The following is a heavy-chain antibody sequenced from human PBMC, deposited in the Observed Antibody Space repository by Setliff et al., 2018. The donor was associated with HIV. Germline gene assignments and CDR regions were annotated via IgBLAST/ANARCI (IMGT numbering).Heavy chain of an antibody. Sequence: PGGSLRLSCAASGFTFSTYWMIWVRQAPGKGLEWVAKIKQDGSEEYYVDSVKGRFTISRDNAKNSVCLQMNSLRVEDTAMYYCTKDHLSGWASDCWGQGTLVTVSS. V-gene: IGHV3-7*01. CDR1: GFTFSTYW. D-gene: IGHD6-19*01. CDR3: TKDHLSGWASDC. J-gene: IGHJ4*02. CDR2: IKQDGSEE.